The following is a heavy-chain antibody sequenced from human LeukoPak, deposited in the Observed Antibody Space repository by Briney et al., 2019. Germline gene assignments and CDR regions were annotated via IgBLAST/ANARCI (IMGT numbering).Heavy chain of an antibody. J-gene: IGHJ6*03. CDR2: IYTSGST. CDR3: ARLSPSAGSAFVYYYYYMDV. CDR1: GGSISSGSYY. V-gene: IGHV4-61*02. Sequence: PSQTLSLTCTVSGGSISSGSYYWTWIRQPAGKRLEWIGRIYTSGSTDYNPSLKSRVTLSLDTSKNHFSLKLSSVTAADTAVYYCARLSPSAGSAFVYYYYYMDVWGKGTTVTVSS. D-gene: IGHD2-15*01.